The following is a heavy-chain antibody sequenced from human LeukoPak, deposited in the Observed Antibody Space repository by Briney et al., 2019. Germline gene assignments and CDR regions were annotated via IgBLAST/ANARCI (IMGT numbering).Heavy chain of an antibody. Sequence: GGSLRLSCAASGFTFSHYAMRWVRQAPGKGLEWLSEIGGGGDGAYHADSVKGRFTISRDNSKNTLYLQMNSLRAEDTAVYYYTTSWPKVREGDQWGQGTLVTVSS. V-gene: IGHV3-23*01. CDR1: GFTFSHYA. D-gene: IGHD3-10*01. CDR2: IGGGGDGA. J-gene: IGHJ4*02. CDR3: TTSWPKVREGDQ.